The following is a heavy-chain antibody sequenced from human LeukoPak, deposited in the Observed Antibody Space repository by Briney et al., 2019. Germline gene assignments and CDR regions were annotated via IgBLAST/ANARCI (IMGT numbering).Heavy chain of an antibody. CDR2: IYYSGNT. J-gene: IGHJ4*02. Sequence: SETLSLTCGVYSGSFSGYYWSWIRQPPGKGLEWIGEIYYSGNTKYSPSLKSRVTISVDTSKNQVSLNLGSVTAGDTAVYFCARHGGWYFDSWGQGILVTVSS. V-gene: IGHV4-34*01. CDR3: ARHGGWYFDS. CDR1: SGSFSGYY. D-gene: IGHD6-19*01.